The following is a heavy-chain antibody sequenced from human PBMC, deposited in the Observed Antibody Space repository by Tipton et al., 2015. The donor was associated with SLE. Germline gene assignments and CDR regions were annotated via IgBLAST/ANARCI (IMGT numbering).Heavy chain of an antibody. Sequence: TLSLTCAVSVFPISNGYYWGWIRQPPGKGLEWIGNIYHTGNSYHNPSLKSRLTISVDTSKNQFSLRLYSVTAADTAVYFCASPPSPGFSSSPGYWGPGTLVTVSS. CDR1: VFPISNGYY. CDR3: ASPPSPGFSSSPGY. V-gene: IGHV4-38-2*01. CDR2: IYHTGNS. D-gene: IGHD6-6*01. J-gene: IGHJ4*02.